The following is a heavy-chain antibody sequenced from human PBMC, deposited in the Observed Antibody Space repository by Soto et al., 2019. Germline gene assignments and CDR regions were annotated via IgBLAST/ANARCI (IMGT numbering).Heavy chain of an antibody. CDR2: ISYDRSKK. D-gene: IGHD3-16*02. J-gene: IGHJ6*02. Sequence: PGGSLRLSCGASGFSFKDYGVHWVRQAPGKGLEWVALISYDRSKKYYADSVKGRFTISRDNSKNTLYMQMDSLRPEDTALYYCAKDRYGSPDYYYYGMDVWGQGTTVTVSS. V-gene: IGHV3-30*18. CDR1: GFSFKDYG. CDR3: AKDRYGSPDYYYYGMDV.